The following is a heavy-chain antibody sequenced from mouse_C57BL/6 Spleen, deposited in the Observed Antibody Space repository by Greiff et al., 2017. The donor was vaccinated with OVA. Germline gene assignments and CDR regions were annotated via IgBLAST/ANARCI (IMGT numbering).Heavy chain of an antibody. D-gene: IGHD4-1*01. CDR1: GYSITSGYY. CDR2: ISYDGSN. V-gene: IGHV3-6*01. CDR3: ARRDWDAMDY. Sequence: DVQLQESGPGLVKPSQSLSLTCSVTGYSITSGYYWNWIRQFPGNKLEWMGYISYDGSNNYNPSLKNRISITRDTSKNQFFLKLNSVTTEDTATYYCARRDWDAMDYWGQGTSVTVSS. J-gene: IGHJ4*01.